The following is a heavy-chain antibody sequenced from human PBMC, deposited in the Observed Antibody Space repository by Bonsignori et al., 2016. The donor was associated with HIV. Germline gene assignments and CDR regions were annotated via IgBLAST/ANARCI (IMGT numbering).Heavy chain of an antibody. Sequence: SETLSLTCAVSGYSISSGYYWGWIRQPPGKGLEWIGSIYHSGSTYYNPSLKSRVTISVDTSKNQFSLKLSSVTAADTAVYYCATLWFGELLSHFDYWGQGTLVTVSS. CDR3: ATLWFGELLSHFDY. V-gene: IGHV4-38-2*01. D-gene: IGHD3-10*01. CDR2: IYHSGST. CDR1: GYSISSGYY. J-gene: IGHJ4*02.